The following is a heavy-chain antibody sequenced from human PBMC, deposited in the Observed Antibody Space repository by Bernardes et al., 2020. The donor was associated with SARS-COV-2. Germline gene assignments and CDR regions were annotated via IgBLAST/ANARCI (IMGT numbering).Heavy chain of an antibody. Sequence: ASVKFSCKASGYTFTSYGIIWVRHAPGQGLQWMGWISAYNVNTNYAQKLQGRVTMTTDTSTSTAYMELRSLRSDDTAVYYCARDGYQNPGEPVYNWFDPWGQGTLVTVSS. CDR1: GYTFTSYG. CDR3: ARDGYQNPGEPVYNWFDP. CDR2: ISAYNVNT. V-gene: IGHV1-18*01. D-gene: IGHD5-18*01. J-gene: IGHJ5*02.